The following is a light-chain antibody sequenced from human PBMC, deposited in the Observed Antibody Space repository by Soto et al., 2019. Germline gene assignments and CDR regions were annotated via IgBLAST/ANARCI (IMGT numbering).Light chain of an antibody. V-gene: IGLV2-14*01. Sequence: QSALTQPASVSGSPGQSITISCTGTTSDVGGYNYVSWYQQHPCKAPKLMIYDVSNRPSGVSNRFSGSKSGNTASLTISGLQAEDEADYYCSSYTISSTLYVLFGGGTKLTVL. CDR1: TSDVGGYNY. J-gene: IGLJ2*01. CDR2: DVS. CDR3: SSYTISSTLYVL.